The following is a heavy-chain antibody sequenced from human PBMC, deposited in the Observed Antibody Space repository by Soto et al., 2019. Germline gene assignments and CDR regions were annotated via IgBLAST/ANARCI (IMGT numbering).Heavy chain of an antibody. CDR3: ATGGYDSSGYYYFDY. V-gene: IGHV3-30*03. CDR2: ISYDGSNK. CDR1: GFTFSSYG. D-gene: IGHD3-22*01. Sequence: QVQLVESGGGVVQPGRSLRLSCAASGFTFSSYGMHWVRQAPGKGLEWVAVISYDGSNKYYADSVKGRFTISRDNSKNTLYLQMNSLRAEDTAVYYCATGGYDSSGYYYFDYWGQGTLVTVSS. J-gene: IGHJ4*02.